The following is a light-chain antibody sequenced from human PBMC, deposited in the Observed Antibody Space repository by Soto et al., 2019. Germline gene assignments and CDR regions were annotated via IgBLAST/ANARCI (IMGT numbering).Light chain of an antibody. CDR3: QQYYNWPRT. CDR1: QSVSST. J-gene: IGKJ1*01. CDR2: GAS. V-gene: IGKV3-15*01. Sequence: EIVMTQSPATLSVSPGERATLSCRASQSVSSTLAWYQQKPGQAPTLLIYGASTRATDIPARFSGSGSGTEFTLTISSLQSEDFAVYYCQQYYNWPRTFGQGTKVEIK.